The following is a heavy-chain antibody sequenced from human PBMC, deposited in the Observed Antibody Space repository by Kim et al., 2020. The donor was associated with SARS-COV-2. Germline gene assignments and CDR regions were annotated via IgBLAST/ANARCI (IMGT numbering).Heavy chain of an antibody. Sequence: SETLSLTCTVSGGSISSSSYYWGWIRQPPGKGLEWIGSIYYSGSTYYNPSLKSRVTISVDTSKNQFSLKLSSVTAADTAVYYCARHGLRVRKQSMDVWGQGTTVTVSS. CDR2: IYYSGST. D-gene: IGHD6-19*01. J-gene: IGHJ6*02. CDR1: GGSISSSSYY. V-gene: IGHV4-39*01. CDR3: ARHGLRVRKQSMDV.